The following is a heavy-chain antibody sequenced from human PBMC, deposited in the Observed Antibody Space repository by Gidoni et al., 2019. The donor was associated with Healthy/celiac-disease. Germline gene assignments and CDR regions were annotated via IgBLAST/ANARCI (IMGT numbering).Heavy chain of an antibody. V-gene: IGHV3-64*01. CDR3: ARDPTDLGYCSSTSCYHAFDI. J-gene: IGHJ3*02. D-gene: IGHD2-2*01. Sequence: EVQLVASGGGLVQPGGSLRPSFAASAFTPRRYAMHWVRQAPGKGLEYVSAISSNGCSTYYANSVKGRFTISRDNSKNTLYLQMGSLRAEDMAVYYCARDPTDLGYCSSTSCYHAFDIWGQGTMVTVSS. CDR2: ISSNGCST. CDR1: AFTPRRYA.